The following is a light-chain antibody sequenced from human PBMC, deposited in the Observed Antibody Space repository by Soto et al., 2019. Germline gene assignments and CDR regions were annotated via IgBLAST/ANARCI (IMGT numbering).Light chain of an antibody. CDR3: VACDDNLSSRV. Sequence: QPVLTQPPSLSGTPGRTVTISCIGSRSNIGSAIVHWYQQLPGTAPRHLIYMNSQRPSGVPDRFSGSKSGTSASLVITGLRPEDEADYYCVACDDNLSSRVFGGGTKLTVL. CDR2: MNS. J-gene: IGLJ3*02. V-gene: IGLV1-47*01. CDR1: RSNIGSAI.